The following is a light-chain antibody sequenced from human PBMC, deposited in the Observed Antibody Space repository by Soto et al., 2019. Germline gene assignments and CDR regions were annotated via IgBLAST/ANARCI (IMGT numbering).Light chain of an antibody. CDR3: GSYTTSGPVV. V-gene: IGLV2-14*03. CDR1: SSDVGAYNY. Sequence: QSALTQPASVSGSPGQSIALSCIGTSSDVGAYNYVSWYQQHPGKAPKLVIYDVNNRPSGVSNRFSGSKSGNTASLTISGLQAEDEADYYCGSYTTSGPVVFGGGTKLTVL. CDR2: DVN. J-gene: IGLJ2*01.